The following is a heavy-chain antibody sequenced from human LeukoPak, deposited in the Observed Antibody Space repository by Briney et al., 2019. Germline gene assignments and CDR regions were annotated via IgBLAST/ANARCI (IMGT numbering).Heavy chain of an antibody. V-gene: IGHV4-4*02. CDR3: ARDRGSGSYYTYYYYYMDV. J-gene: IGHJ6*03. D-gene: IGHD3-10*01. Sequence: SETLSLTCAVSGGSISSSNWWSWVRQPPGKGLEWIGEIYHSGSTNYNPSLKSRVTISVDKSKNQFSLKLSSVTAADTAVYYCARDRGSGSYYTYYYYYMDVWGKGTTVTISS. CDR2: IYHSGST. CDR1: GGSISSSNW.